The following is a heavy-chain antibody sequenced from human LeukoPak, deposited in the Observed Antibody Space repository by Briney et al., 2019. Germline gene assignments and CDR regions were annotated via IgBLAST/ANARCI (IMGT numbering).Heavy chain of an antibody. V-gene: IGHV3-30*04. J-gene: IGHJ6*03. CDR2: ISYDGSNK. Sequence: PGGSLRLSCAASGFTFSSYAMHWVRQAPGKGLEWVAVISYDGSNKYYADSVKGRFTISRDNSKNTLYLQMNSLRAEDTAVYYCARESHDCSGGSCYHVDYYYYMDVWGKGTTVTVSS. CDR1: GFTFSSYA. D-gene: IGHD2-15*01. CDR3: ARESHDCSGGSCYHVDYYYYMDV.